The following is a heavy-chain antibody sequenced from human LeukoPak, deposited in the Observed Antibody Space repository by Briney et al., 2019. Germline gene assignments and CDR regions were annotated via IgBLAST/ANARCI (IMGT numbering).Heavy chain of an antibody. J-gene: IGHJ4*02. D-gene: IGHD2-2*01. CDR3: ARSFVVVPAAMGY. V-gene: IGHV1-8*03. CDR2: MNPNSGNT. Sequence: ASVKVSCKASGYTFTSYDINWVRQAPGQGLEWMGWMNPNSGNTGYAQKFQGRVTITRNTSISTAYMELSSLRSEDTAVYYCARSFVVVPAAMGYWGQGTLVTVSS. CDR1: GYTFTSYD.